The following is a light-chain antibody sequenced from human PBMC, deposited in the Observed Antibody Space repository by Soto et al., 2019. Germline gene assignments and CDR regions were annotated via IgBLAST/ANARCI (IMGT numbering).Light chain of an antibody. CDR2: DAS. Sequence: EIVMTQSPDTLSLSPGERATLSCRASQSVSGKLAWYQHRPGQAPRLLIYDASIRATGIPARFSGSASGTVFTLNISSLQSEDFAIYYCQQYQNLWTFGQGTKVEIK. V-gene: IGKV3-15*01. J-gene: IGKJ1*01. CDR3: QQYQNLWT. CDR1: QSVSGK.